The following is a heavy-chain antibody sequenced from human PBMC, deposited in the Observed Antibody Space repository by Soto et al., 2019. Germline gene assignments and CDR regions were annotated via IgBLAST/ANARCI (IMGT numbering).Heavy chain of an antibody. CDR3: ARESEDLTSNFDY. CDR1: GFTFSDHG. V-gene: IGHV3-23*01. CDR2: ISGSVGST. Sequence: EVQLLESGGGFVQPGGSLRLSCTASGFTFSDHGMHWVRQAPGKGLEWVASISGSVGSTFYADSVKGRFTISRDNAKNSLYLEMNSLRAEDTAVYYCARESEDLTSNFDYWGQGTLVTVSS. J-gene: IGHJ4*02.